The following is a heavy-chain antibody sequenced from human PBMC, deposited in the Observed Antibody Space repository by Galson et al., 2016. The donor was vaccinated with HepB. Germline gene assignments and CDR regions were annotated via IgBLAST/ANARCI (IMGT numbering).Heavy chain of an antibody. CDR3: ARDGFCTNGACLTYYYYHMDV. CDR2: ISYDGGKK. Sequence: SLRLSCAASGFNFGRYWMVWVRQAPGKGLEWMTVISYDGGKKNYADSVKGRFTISRDNSKNTLYLQVNSLRSEDTAVYYCARDGFCTNGACLTYYYYHMDVWGKGTTVTVSS. V-gene: IGHV3-30-3*01. J-gene: IGHJ6*03. D-gene: IGHD2-8*01. CDR1: GFNFGRYW.